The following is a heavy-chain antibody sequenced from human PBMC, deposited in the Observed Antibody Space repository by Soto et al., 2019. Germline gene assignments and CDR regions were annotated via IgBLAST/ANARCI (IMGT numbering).Heavy chain of an antibody. CDR1: GGSVSSGDYY. CDR2: IYFNGST. J-gene: IGHJ6*02. Sequence: PSETLSLTCTVSGGSVSSGDYYWSWIRQPPGKGLEWLGFIYFNGSTNYNPSLKSRVTISSDTSKNQYSLRLTSMTAADTAVYFCARDRPRIIYNSDYYYYGLDVWGQGTTVTVS. CDR3: ARDRPRIIYNSDYYYYGLDV. V-gene: IGHV4-61*08. D-gene: IGHD6-19*01.